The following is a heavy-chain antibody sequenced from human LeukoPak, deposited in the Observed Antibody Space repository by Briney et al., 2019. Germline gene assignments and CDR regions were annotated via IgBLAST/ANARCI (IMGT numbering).Heavy chain of an antibody. J-gene: IGHJ6*02. CDR2: INPNSGGT. D-gene: IGHD3-9*01. V-gene: IGHV1-2*02. Sequence: ASVKVSCKASGYTFTGYYMHWVRQAPGQGLEWMGWINPNSGGTNYAQKLQGRVTMTTDTSTSTAYMELRSLRSDDTAVYYCARGPYDILTGYLRIYGMDVWGQGTTVTVSS. CDR1: GYTFTGYY. CDR3: ARGPYDILTGYLRIYGMDV.